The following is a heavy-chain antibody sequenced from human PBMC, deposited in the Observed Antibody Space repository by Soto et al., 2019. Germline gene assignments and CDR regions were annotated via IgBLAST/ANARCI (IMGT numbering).Heavy chain of an antibody. V-gene: IGHV3-13*01. D-gene: IGHD2-15*01. Sequence: EVQLVESGGGLVQPGGSLRLSCAASGFTFSSYDMHWVRQATGKVLEWCSAIGTAVDTYYPGSGKGRFPIARENAKNALYLQMDSLRAGDTAVYYCARGGEVVPDAFDICGQGTMVTVSS. J-gene: IGHJ3*02. CDR3: ARGGEVVPDAFDI. CDR2: IGTAVDT. CDR1: GFTFSSYD.